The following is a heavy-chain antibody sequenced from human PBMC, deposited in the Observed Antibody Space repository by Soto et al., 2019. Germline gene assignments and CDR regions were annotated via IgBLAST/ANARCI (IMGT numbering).Heavy chain of an antibody. CDR3: AKDQAGAGTISRYFQD. CDR1: EFTFSSYA. CDR2: ISGGGGTT. Sequence: EVQLLESGGGLVQPEGSLRLSCAASEFTFSSYAMSWVRQAPGKGLEWVSGISGGGGTTYYADSVKGRFTISRDNSKNTLYLQVNSLRAEDTAVYYCAKDQAGAGTISRYFQDWGQGTLVTVSS. D-gene: IGHD6-13*01. V-gene: IGHV3-23*01. J-gene: IGHJ1*01.